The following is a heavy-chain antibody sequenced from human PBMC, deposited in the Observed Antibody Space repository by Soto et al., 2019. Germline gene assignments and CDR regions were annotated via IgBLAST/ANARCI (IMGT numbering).Heavy chain of an antibody. CDR2: IYYSGST. J-gene: IGHJ4*02. V-gene: IGHV4-31*03. Sequence: SETLSLTCTVSGGSISSGGYYWSWIRQHPGKGLEWIGYIYYSGSTYYNPSLKSRVTISVDTSKNQFSLKLSSVTAADTAVYYCAGGQEMATNWGDYWGQGTLVTVSS. CDR3: AGGQEMATNWGDY. D-gene: IGHD5-12*01. CDR1: GGSISSGGYY.